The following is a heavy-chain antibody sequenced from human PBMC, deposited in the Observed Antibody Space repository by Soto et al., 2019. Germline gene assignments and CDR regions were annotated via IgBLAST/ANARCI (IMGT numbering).Heavy chain of an antibody. CDR3: ASDRGSWCYYYCGMDV. CDR1: GFTFRDYY. J-gene: IGHJ6*01. CDR2: IRSSGSTI. V-gene: IGHV3-11*01. D-gene: IGHD6-13*01. Sequence: QVQLVESGGGLVKPGGSLRRSCAASGFTFRDYYMSWIRQAPGKGLEWVSYIRSSGSTIYYADSVKGRFTISRDIAKNSLYLQMNSLRAEDTAGYYCASDRGSWCYYYCGMDVWCQGTTVTVSS.